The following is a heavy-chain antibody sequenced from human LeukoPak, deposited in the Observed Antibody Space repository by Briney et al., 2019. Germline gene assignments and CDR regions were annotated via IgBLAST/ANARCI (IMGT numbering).Heavy chain of an antibody. J-gene: IGHJ2*01. CDR3: VRDYVQMSYFDL. Sequence: PGGSLRVSCVASGFTFSSYMMGWVRQAPGKGLDWVASITSGSRSIYYADSMKGRFTISRDNAKNSLFLQMHSLRAEDTSLYFCVRDYVQMSYFDLWGRGTLVTVSS. D-gene: IGHD5-24*01. CDR1: GFTFSSYM. V-gene: IGHV3-21*01. CDR2: ITSGSRSI.